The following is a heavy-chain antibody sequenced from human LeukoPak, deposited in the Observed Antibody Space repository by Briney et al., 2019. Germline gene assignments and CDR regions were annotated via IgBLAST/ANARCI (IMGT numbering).Heavy chain of an antibody. CDR2: INPSGGST. Sequence: SVNVSCKASGYTFTSYYMHWVRQAAGQGLEWMGIINPSGGSTSYAQKFQGRVTMTRDTSTTTVYMELSSLRSEDTVVYYCARDIVVIPAANGIDHWGQGALVTVSS. CDR3: ARDIVVIPAANGIDH. V-gene: IGHV1-46*01. CDR1: GYTFTSYY. D-gene: IGHD2-2*01. J-gene: IGHJ4*02.